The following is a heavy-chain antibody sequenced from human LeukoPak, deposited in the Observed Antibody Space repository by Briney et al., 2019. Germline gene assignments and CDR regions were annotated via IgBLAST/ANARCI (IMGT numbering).Heavy chain of an antibody. Sequence: SETLSLTCAVSGGSFSVHYWSWIRQSPGKGIGWIGEITERRTTNYNTSLKRQFPVSRATSKNHFSLKASSVTAADTAVYYCARGPITEDGTFHSPNAWGQGTLVTVSS. V-gene: IGHV4-34*01. J-gene: IGHJ5*02. CDR1: GGSFSVHY. CDR3: ARGPITEDGTFHSPNA. D-gene: IGHD1-1*01. CDR2: ITERRTT.